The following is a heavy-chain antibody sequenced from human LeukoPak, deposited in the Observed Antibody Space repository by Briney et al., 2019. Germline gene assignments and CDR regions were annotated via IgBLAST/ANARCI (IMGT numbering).Heavy chain of an antibody. CDR1: GGTLSSYT. V-gene: IGHV1-69*02. J-gene: IGHJ3*02. D-gene: IGHD3-22*01. Sequence: SVKVSCKASGGTLSSYTISWVRQAPGQGLEWMGRIIPILGIANYAQKFQGRVTITADKSTSTAYMELSSLRSEDTAVYYCARAQDSSGYDAFDIWGQGTMVTVSS. CDR2: IIPILGIA. CDR3: ARAQDSSGYDAFDI.